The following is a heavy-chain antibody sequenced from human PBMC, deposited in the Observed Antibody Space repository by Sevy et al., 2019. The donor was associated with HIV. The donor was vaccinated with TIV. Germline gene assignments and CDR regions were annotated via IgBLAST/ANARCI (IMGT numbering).Heavy chain of an antibody. CDR1: GDTLRKHA. V-gene: IGHV1-69*13. D-gene: IGHD3-10*01. J-gene: IGHJ4*02. Sequence: ASVKVSCKASGDTLRKHAISWVRQAPGKGLEWMGGIIPTFDTANFPRKFQDRVTITADESTSTVYMELSSLRSEDTAVYYCVRAGENLYYSYYDYWGQGTLVTVSS. CDR2: IIPTFDTA. CDR3: VRAGENLYYSYYDY.